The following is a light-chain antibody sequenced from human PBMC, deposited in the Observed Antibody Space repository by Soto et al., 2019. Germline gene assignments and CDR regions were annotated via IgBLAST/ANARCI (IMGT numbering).Light chain of an antibody. CDR1: QSISSY. V-gene: IGKV1-39*01. J-gene: IGKJ1*01. Sequence: DIQMTQSPSSLSESVGDRVTITCRASQSISSYLNWYQQKPGKAPKLLIYAASSLQSGVPSRFSGSGSGTDFTLTISSLQPEDVATYYCQQSYSTPRTFGQGTKVEIK. CDR3: QQSYSTPRT. CDR2: AAS.